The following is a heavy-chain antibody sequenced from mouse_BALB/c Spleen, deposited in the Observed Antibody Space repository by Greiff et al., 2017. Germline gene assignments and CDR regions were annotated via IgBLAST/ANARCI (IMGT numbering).Heavy chain of an antibody. J-gene: IGHJ4*01. D-gene: IGHD2-12*01. V-gene: IGHV14-3*02. CDR3: ALLRRGYAMDY. CDR2: IDPANGNT. Sequence: EVQGVESGAELVKPGASVKLSCTASGFNIKDTYMHWVKQRPEQGLEWIGRIDPANGNTKYDPKFQGKATITADTSSNTAYLQLSSLTSEDTAVYFCALLRRGYAMDYWGQGTSVTVSS. CDR1: GFNIKDTY.